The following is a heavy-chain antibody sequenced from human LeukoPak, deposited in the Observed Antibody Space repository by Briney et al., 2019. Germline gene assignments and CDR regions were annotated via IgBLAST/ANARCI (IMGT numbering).Heavy chain of an antibody. CDR1: GYTFTGYY. D-gene: IGHD2-15*01. Sequence: ASVKVSCKASGYTFTGYYMHWVRQAPGQGLEWMGWINPNSGGTNYAQKLQGRVTMTRDTSISTAYMELSRLRSDDTAVYYCARGLTSAIVVVVAATDGAFDIWGQGTMVTVSS. J-gene: IGHJ3*02. V-gene: IGHV1-2*02. CDR3: ARGLTSAIVVVVAATDGAFDI. CDR2: INPNSGGT.